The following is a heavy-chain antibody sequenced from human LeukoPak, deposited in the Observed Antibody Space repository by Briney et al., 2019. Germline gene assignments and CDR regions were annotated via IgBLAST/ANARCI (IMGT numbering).Heavy chain of an antibody. CDR3: AKDGPPVIAAVSPDAFDI. CDR2: ISYDGNNK. D-gene: IGHD6-13*01. J-gene: IGHJ3*02. Sequence: GTSLRLSCAASTFSFSRSNMHWVRQAPGKGLEWVALISYDGNNKYYGDSVKGRFTISRDNSKNTLYLQMNSLRAEDTAVYYCAKDGPPVIAAVSPDAFDIWGQGTMVAVSS. CDR1: TFSFSRSN. V-gene: IGHV3-30*18.